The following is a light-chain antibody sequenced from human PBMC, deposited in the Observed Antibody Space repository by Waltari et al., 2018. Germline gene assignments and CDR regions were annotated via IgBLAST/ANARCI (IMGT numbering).Light chain of an antibody. J-gene: IGKJ1*01. V-gene: IGKV4-1*01. CDR2: WTS. CDR3: QQYDSFPRT. Sequence: DIVMTQSPVSLAVSLGGRASVNCKSSQKLSTGSTNRPSLAWYQQKEGQPPKLLIFWTSIRQSGVPDRFSGSGSGTDFTLTINNLQADDAAVYFCQQYDSFPRTFGQGTRLAI. CDR1: QKLSTGSTNRPS.